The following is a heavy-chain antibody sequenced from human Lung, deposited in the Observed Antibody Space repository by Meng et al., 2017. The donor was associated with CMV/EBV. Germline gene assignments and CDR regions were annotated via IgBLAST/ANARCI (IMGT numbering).Heavy chain of an antibody. CDR3: AKDGKSGGYFDY. CDR2: IWFDGSSK. V-gene: IGHV3-30*02. J-gene: IGHJ4*02. Sequence: QVQLGVSGGGVVQRGGSLRLSCGASGVSSYGMHWVRQVPGKGLEWVAFIWFDGSSKYYADSVKGRFSISRDNSKNTLYLQMNSLRPEDTGVYYCAKDGKSGGYFDYWGQGTLVTVSS. CDR1: GVSSYG. D-gene: IGHD1-1*01.